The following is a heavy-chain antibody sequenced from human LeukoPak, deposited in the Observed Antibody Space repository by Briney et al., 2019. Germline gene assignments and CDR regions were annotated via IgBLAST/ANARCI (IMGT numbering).Heavy chain of an antibody. Sequence: PGRSLRLSCAASGFTFSSYAMHWVRQAPGKGLEWVAVISYDGSNKYYADSVKGRFTISRDNSKNTLYLQMSSLRAEDTAVYYCVKGEANHFDYWGQGTLVTVSS. J-gene: IGHJ4*02. V-gene: IGHV3-30*14. CDR1: GFTFSSYA. D-gene: IGHD3-16*01. CDR2: ISYDGSNK. CDR3: VKGEANHFDY.